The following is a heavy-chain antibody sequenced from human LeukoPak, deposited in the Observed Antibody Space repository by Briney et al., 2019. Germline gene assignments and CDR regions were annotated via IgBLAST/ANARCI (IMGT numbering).Heavy chain of an antibody. J-gene: IGHJ4*02. D-gene: IGHD6-19*01. CDR1: GFSVSSNY. CDR3: ASGGDPQWLVHGEY. CDR2: LYSAGST. V-gene: IGHV3-53*01. Sequence: AGGSLRLSCAASGFSVSSNYMIWVRQAPGKGLEWVSVLYSAGSTYFADSVKGRLTISRDNSKNTLYLQMNILKPEDTAVYYCASGGDPQWLVHGEYWGQGTLVTVSS.